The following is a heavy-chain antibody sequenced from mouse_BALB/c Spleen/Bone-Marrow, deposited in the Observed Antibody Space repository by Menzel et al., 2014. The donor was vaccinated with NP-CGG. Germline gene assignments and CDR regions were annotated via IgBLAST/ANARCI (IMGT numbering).Heavy chain of an antibody. CDR2: IDPANGNT. CDR3: ARNGNYGAWFAY. CDR1: GFNIKDTY. D-gene: IGHD2-1*01. V-gene: IGHV14-3*02. J-gene: IGHJ3*01. Sequence: EVQLVESGAELVKPGASVKLSCTASGFNIKDTYMHWVKQRPEQGLEWIGRIDPANGNTKYDPKFQGQATITADTSSNTAYLQLSSLTSEDTAVYYCARNGNYGAWFAYWGQGTLVTVSA.